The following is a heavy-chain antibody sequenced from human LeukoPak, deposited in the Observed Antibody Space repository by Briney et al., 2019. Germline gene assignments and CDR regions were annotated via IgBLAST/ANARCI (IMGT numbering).Heavy chain of an antibody. V-gene: IGHV3-23*01. J-gene: IGHJ5*02. CDR2: ISGSGGST. CDR3: AKTPTPAAGNNWFDP. D-gene: IGHD6-13*01. CDR1: GFTFSSYG. Sequence: GGSLRLSCAASGFTFSSYGMSWVRQAPGKGLEWVSAISGSGGSTYYADSVKGRFTISRDNSKNTLYLQMNSLRAEDTAVYYCAKTPTPAAGNNWFDPWGQGTLVTVSS.